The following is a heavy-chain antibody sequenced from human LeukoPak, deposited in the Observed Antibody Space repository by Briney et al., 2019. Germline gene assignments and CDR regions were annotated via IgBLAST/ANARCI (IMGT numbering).Heavy chain of an antibody. J-gene: IGHJ4*02. D-gene: IGHD1-7*01. CDR1: GFTFSNYD. Sequence: GGSLRLSCAASGFTFSNYDMHWVRQATGRGLEWVSSIGTAADTYYPGSVKGRFTISRENAKNSLYLQMNSLRAGDTAVYYCARGPLVGITETKSYFDYWGQGILVTVSS. V-gene: IGHV3-13*01. CDR2: IGTAADT. CDR3: ARGPLVGITETKSYFDY.